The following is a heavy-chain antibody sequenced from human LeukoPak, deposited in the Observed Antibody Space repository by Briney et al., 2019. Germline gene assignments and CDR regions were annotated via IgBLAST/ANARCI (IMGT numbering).Heavy chain of an antibody. CDR2: MYSSGST. CDR1: GGSISSSIYY. J-gene: IGHJ3*02. V-gene: IGHV4-61*02. Sequence: PSQTLSLTCTVSGGSISSSIYYWSWIRQPAGKGLEWIGRMYSSGSTYYNPSLKSRVTISVDTSKNQFSLKMRSVTAADTAVYYCARKSLWGRDAFEIWGQGTMVTVSS. D-gene: IGHD3-16*01. CDR3: ARKSLWGRDAFEI.